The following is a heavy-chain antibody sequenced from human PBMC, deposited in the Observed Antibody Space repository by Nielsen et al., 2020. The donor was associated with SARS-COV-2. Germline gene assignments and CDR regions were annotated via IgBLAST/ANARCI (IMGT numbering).Heavy chain of an antibody. Sequence: ASVKVSCKASGYTFTSYAMHWVRQAPGQRLEWMGWINAGNGNTKYSQKFQGRVTITRDTSASTAYMELSSLRSEDTAVYYCARVKDCSSTSCYSFDYWGQGTLVTVSS. J-gene: IGHJ4*02. CDR2: INAGNGNT. CDR3: ARVKDCSSTSCYSFDY. D-gene: IGHD2-2*01. CDR1: GYTFTSYA. V-gene: IGHV1-3*01.